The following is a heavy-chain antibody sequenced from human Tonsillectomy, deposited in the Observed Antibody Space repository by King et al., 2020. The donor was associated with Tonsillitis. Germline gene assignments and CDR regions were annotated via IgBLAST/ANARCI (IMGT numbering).Heavy chain of an antibody. CDR1: RFTFDDYA. D-gene: IGHD3-3*02. J-gene: IGHJ6*02. Sequence: VQLVQSGGGLVQPGRSLRLSCAASRFTFDDYAMHWVRQAPGKGLEWVSGISWNSGSIGYADSVKGRFTISRDNAKNSLYLQMNSLRAEDTALYYCARAIASTFFGMDIWGQGTTVTVSS. CDR3: ARAIASTFFGMDI. CDR2: ISWNSGSI. V-gene: IGHV3-9*01.